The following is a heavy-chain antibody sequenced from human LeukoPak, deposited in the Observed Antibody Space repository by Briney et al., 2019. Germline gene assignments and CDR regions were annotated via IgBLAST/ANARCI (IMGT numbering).Heavy chain of an antibody. V-gene: IGHV4-39*07. Sequence: SETLSLTCTVSGGSISSSSYYWGWIRQPPGKGLEWIGEINHSGSTNYNPSLKSRVTISVDTSKNQFSLRLSSVTAADTAVYYCARDAGYSGWYVVKAFDIWGQGTMVTVSS. CDR1: GGSISSSSYY. J-gene: IGHJ3*02. CDR3: ARDAGYSGWYVVKAFDI. D-gene: IGHD6-19*01. CDR2: INHSGST.